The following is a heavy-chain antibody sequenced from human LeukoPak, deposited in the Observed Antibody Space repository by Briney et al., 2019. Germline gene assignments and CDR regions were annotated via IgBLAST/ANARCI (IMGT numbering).Heavy chain of an antibody. CDR3: AKVEAIRYFDWLLYD. CDR2: FCWNSGNI. D-gene: IGHD3-9*01. Sequence: SLRLSCAASGFTLDDYAIRWGRPALGKGLEWVSGFCWNSGNIYYEDSVKGRFNISRDNAKNSLYLQMNSLRAEDTALYFCAKVEAIRYFDWLLYDWGQGIPVTVSS. V-gene: IGHV3-9*01. J-gene: IGHJ4*02. CDR1: GFTLDDYA.